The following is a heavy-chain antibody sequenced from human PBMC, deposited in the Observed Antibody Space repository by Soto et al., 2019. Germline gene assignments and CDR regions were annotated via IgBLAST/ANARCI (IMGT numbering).Heavy chain of an antibody. Sequence: GESLKISCKGSGYSFTSYWISWVRQMPGKGLEWMGRIDPSDSYTNYSPSFQGHVTISADKSISTAYLQWGSLKASDTAMYYCASTPRYVLRFLEWLPGGYYYGMDVWGQGSTVT. CDR2: IDPSDSYT. J-gene: IGHJ6*02. D-gene: IGHD3-3*01. CDR1: GYSFTSYW. V-gene: IGHV5-10-1*01. CDR3: ASTPRYVLRFLEWLPGGYYYGMDV.